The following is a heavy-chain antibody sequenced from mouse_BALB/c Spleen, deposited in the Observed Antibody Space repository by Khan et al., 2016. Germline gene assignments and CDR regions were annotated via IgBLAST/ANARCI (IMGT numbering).Heavy chain of an antibody. CDR1: GFTFSNYG. D-gene: IGHD1-1*01. CDR3: ARGVYYGSSYKYAMDY. Sequence: EVELVESGGDLVKPGGSLKLSCAASGFTFSNYGMSWVRQTPDKRLEWVATISSGGSYTYYPDSVKGRFTISRDNAKNTLSLQMSSLKSEDTAMFYCARGVYYGSSYKYAMDYGGQGTSVTVSS. CDR2: ISSGGSYT. V-gene: IGHV5-6*01. J-gene: IGHJ4*01.